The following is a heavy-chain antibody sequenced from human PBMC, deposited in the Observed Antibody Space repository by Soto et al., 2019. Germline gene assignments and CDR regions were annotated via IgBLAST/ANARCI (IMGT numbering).Heavy chain of an antibody. J-gene: IGHJ4*02. V-gene: IGHV3-23*01. CDR2: ISGSGGST. CDR1: GFTFSSYA. CDR3: ARRSSSWYFDY. D-gene: IGHD6-13*01. Sequence: EVQLLESGGGLVQPGGSLRLSCAASGFTFSSYAMNWVRQAPGKGLEWVSVISGSGGSTYYADSVKGRFTISRDNSKNTLYLQRNSRRAEDTAVYYCARRSSSWYFDYWGQGTLVTVSS.